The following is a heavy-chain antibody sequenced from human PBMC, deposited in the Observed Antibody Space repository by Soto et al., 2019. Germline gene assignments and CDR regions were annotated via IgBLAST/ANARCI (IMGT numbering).Heavy chain of an antibody. J-gene: IGHJ5*02. Sequence: QVQPEQSGAEVKKPGSSVKVSCQPSGGILSGFGFTWVRQAPGQGLECMGGTIPMFGTARYAQKFQDRLTITEDESTGTTYIELTNLRSDDTAMYDCPVVSVVLPALPSDGFGPWGQGTLVIVSS. CDR1: GGILSGFG. CDR3: PVVSVVLPALPSDGFGP. V-gene: IGHV1-69*12. CDR2: TIPMFGTA. D-gene: IGHD2-21*02.